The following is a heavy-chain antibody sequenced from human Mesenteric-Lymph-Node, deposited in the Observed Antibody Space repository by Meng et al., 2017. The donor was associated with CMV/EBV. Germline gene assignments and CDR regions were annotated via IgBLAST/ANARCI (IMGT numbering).Heavy chain of an antibody. CDR2: INPSGGST. CDR1: GYTFTSYY. CDR3: ARDEGRAGARAYYFDY. Sequence: SVKVSCKASGYTFTSYYMHWVRQAPGQGLEWMGIINPSGGSTSYAQKFQGRVTMTRDTSTSTVYMELSSLRSEDTAVYYCARDEGRAGARAYYFDYWGQGTLVTVSS. D-gene: IGHD1-26*01. V-gene: IGHV1-46*01. J-gene: IGHJ4*02.